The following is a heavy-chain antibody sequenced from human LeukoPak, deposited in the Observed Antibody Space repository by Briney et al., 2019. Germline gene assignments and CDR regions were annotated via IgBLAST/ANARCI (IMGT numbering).Heavy chain of an antibody. CDR1: GGSISSGSYY. Sequence: PSQTLSLTCTVSGGSISSGSYYWSWIRQPAGKGLEWIGRIYTSGSTNYNPSLKSRVTISVDTSKNQFSLKLSSVTAADTAVYYCARDYGYYYYGMDVWGQGTTVTASS. J-gene: IGHJ6*02. CDR3: ARDYGYYYYGMDV. CDR2: IYTSGST. D-gene: IGHD3-16*01. V-gene: IGHV4-61*02.